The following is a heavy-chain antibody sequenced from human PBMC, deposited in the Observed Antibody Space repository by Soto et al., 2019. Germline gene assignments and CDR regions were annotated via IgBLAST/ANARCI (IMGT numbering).Heavy chain of an antibody. J-gene: IGHJ4*02. CDR1: GFTFSSYW. CDR3: ARTGMVATYKIPGYFDY. D-gene: IGHD5-12*01. CDR2: INSDGSST. Sequence: GGSLRLSCAASGFTFSSYWMHWVRQAPGKGLVWVSRINSDGSSTSYADSVKGRFTISRDNAKNTLYLQMNSLRAEDTAVYYCARTGMVATYKIPGYFDYWGQGTLVTVSS. V-gene: IGHV3-74*01.